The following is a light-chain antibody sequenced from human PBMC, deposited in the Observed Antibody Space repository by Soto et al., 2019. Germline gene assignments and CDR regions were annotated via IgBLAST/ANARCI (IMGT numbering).Light chain of an antibody. J-gene: IGLJ1*01. CDR3: CSYAGSSTRYV. CDR2: EVS. V-gene: IGLV2-23*02. Sequence: SARTQPASVSGSPGHSITISCTGTSSDVGSYNLVSWYQQHPGKAPKLMIYEVSKRPSGVSNRFSGSKSGNTASLTISGLQAEDEADYYCCSYAGSSTRYVFGTGTKVAVL. CDR1: SSDVGSYNL.